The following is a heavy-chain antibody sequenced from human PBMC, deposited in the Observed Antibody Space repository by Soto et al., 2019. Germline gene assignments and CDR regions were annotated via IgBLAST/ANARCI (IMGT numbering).Heavy chain of an antibody. CDR2: INHSGST. CDR1: GGSFSGYY. Sequence: SETLSLTCAVYGGSFSGYYWSWIRQPPGKGLEWIGEINHSGSTNYNPSLKSRVTISADTSKNQFSLKLSSVTAADTAVYYCARGPHYYDSSGYYQEQRDYYYYGMDVWGQGTTVTVSS. CDR3: ARGPHYYDSSGYYQEQRDYYYYGMDV. J-gene: IGHJ6*02. V-gene: IGHV4-34*01. D-gene: IGHD3-22*01.